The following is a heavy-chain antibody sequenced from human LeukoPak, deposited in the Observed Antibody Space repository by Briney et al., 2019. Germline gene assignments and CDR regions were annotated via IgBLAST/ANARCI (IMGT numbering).Heavy chain of an antibody. CDR2: IIPIFGTA. Sequence: SVKVSCKASGGTFISYAISWVRRAPGQGLEWMGGIIPIFGTANYAQKFQGRVTITADKSTSTAYMELSSLRSEDTAVYYCARGYSAGAYYYGMDVWGKGTTVTVSS. CDR3: ARGYSAGAYYYGMDV. D-gene: IGHD6-13*01. V-gene: IGHV1-69*06. CDR1: GGTFISYA. J-gene: IGHJ6*04.